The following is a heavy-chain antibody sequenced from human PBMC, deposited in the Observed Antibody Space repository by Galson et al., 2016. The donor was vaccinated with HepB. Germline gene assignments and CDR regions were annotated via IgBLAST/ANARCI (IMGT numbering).Heavy chain of an antibody. Sequence: SLRLSCAASRFTFSSHAMSWVRQAPGKGLEWVSVISGSGGSTYYADSVKGRFTISRDNSKNTLYLQMNSLRAEDTAVYYCAKEGTIFGVVPYGMDVWGQGTKVIVSS. CDR3: AKEGTIFGVVPYGMDV. J-gene: IGHJ6*02. CDR2: ISGSGGST. D-gene: IGHD3-3*01. V-gene: IGHV3-23*01. CDR1: RFTFSSHA.